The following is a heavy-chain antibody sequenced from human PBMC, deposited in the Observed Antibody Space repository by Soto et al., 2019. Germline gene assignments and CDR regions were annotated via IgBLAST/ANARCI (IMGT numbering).Heavy chain of an antibody. Sequence: GGSLRLSCAASGFTFSNYALHWVRQAPGKGLEWVAVISYDGSKKYYADSVKGRFTISRDNSKNTVYLQMDSPRAEDTALFYCARDPGYGSGSTWFDPWGQGTLVTVSS. V-gene: IGHV3-30-3*01. CDR1: GFTFSNYA. CDR2: ISYDGSKK. D-gene: IGHD6-19*01. CDR3: ARDPGYGSGSTWFDP. J-gene: IGHJ5*02.